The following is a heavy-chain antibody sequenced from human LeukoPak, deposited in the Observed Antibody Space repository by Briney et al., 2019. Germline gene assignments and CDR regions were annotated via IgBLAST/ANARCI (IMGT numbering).Heavy chain of an antibody. CDR3: AGGVNSLHLDFDY. J-gene: IGHJ4*02. V-gene: IGHV3-23*01. D-gene: IGHD1-20*01. Sequence: PGGSLRLSCAASGFSFSVYAMGWVRQAPGKGLEWVSNISGSGSSPYYADSVKGRFTISRDNSKSTLYLEMNSLRAEDTAVYFCAGGVNSLHLDFDYWGQGTLVTVSS. CDR2: ISGSGSSP. CDR1: GFSFSVYA.